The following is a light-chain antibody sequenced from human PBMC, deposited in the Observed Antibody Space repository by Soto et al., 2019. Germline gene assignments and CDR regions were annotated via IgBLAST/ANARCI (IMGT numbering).Light chain of an antibody. J-gene: IGKJ3*01. V-gene: IGKV2-28*01. CDR2: LGC. CDR1: QSLLHSNGYNY. CDR3: LRPRHSLLA. Sequence: DIVITQSPLSLPVTPGEPASISCRTSQSLLHSNGYNYLDWYLQKPGQSPQILIYLGCNRASGVPGRLSGGGAGTDCTLQISRVEAEDVGVYYCLRPRHSLLAFGAGTKVDIK.